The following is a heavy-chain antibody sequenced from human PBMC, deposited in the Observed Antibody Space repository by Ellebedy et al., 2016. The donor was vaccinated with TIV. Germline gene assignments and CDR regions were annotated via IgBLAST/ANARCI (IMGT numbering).Heavy chain of an antibody. Sequence: GGSLRLSCAASGFIFSDYYMSWVSQAPGKGLEWLSYISRNGETIYYADSVKGRFTISRDNAKNSLYLQVSSLRAEDTAVYYCARNGVAVYDPWGAENDYWGQGTLVTVSS. CDR2: ISRNGETI. CDR3: ARNGVAVYDPWGAENDY. V-gene: IGHV3-11*01. D-gene: IGHD2-8*01. J-gene: IGHJ4*02. CDR1: GFIFSDYY.